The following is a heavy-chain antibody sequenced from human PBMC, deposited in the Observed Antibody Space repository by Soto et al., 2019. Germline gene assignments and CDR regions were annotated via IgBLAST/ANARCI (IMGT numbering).Heavy chain of an antibody. CDR1: GGSFSGYY. J-gene: IGHJ3*02. Sequence: QVQLQQWGAGLLKPSETLSLTCAVYGGSFSGYYWSWIRQPPGKGLEWIGEINHSGSTNYNPSLKSXXTXSGXTSKNQFSLKLSSVTAADTAVYYCARDPAADAFDIWGQGTMVTVSS. D-gene: IGHD6-13*01. CDR3: ARDPAADAFDI. V-gene: IGHV4-34*01. CDR2: INHSGST.